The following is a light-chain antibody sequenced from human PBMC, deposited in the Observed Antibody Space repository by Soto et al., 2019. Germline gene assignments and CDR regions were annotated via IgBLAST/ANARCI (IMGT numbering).Light chain of an antibody. CDR1: QSISSN. CDR2: RTS. CDR3: QQYNNWPRAT. J-gene: IGKJ4*01. V-gene: IGKV3-15*01. Sequence: EIVLTRSPGTRSLPPEERATLSCRASQSISSNLAWYQQKPGQAPRLLMFRTSSRATGFPARFSGSGSGTEFNLTISSLQSEDFGVYYCQQYNNWPRATFGGGTKVDIK.